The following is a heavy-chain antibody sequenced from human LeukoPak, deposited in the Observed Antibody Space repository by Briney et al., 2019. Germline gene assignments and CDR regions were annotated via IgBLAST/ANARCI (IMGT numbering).Heavy chain of an antibody. Sequence: PGGSLRLSCAASGFTFSSYAMSWVRQAPGKGLEWVSGISGSGFSTYYADSVKGRFTISRDNSKNTLHLQMNSLRAEDTAVYYCAKGSPSIAVASYDYWGQGTLVTVSS. CDR2: ISGSGFST. CDR3: AKGSPSIAVASYDY. D-gene: IGHD6-19*01. CDR1: GFTFSSYA. V-gene: IGHV3-23*01. J-gene: IGHJ4*02.